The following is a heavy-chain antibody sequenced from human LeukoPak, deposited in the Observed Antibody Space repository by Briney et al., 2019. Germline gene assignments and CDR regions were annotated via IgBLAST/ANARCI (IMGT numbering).Heavy chain of an antibody. CDR1: VYTFTSYG. V-gene: IGHV1-18*01. D-gene: IGHD6-13*01. CDR3: ARDRIAAAGTSFGRCDY. Sequence: ASVQVSCKASVYTFTSYGISWVRPAAGQGLEWMGWISAYNGNTNYAQKLQGRVTMTTETSTSTAYMELRSLRSDDTAVYYCARDRIAAAGTSFGRCDYWGQGTLVTVSS. CDR2: ISAYNGNT. J-gene: IGHJ4*02.